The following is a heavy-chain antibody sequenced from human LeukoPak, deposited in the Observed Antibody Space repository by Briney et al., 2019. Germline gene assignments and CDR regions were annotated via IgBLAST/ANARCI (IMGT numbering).Heavy chain of an antibody. J-gene: IGHJ4*02. CDR1: GFTFSSYS. Sequence: GGSLRLSCAASGFTFSSYSMNWVRQAPGKGLEWVSSISSSSSYIYYADSVKGRFTISRDNAKNSLYLQMNSLRAEDTAVYYCASLVQTRDYFDYWGQGTLVTVSS. CDR2: ISSSSSYI. CDR3: ASLVQTRDYFDY. V-gene: IGHV3-21*01. D-gene: IGHD1/OR15-1a*01.